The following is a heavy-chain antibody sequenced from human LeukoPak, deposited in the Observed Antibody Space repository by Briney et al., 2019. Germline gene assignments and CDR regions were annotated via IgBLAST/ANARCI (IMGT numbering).Heavy chain of an antibody. CDR1: GFTFNNYW. CDR3: ASQLGDY. V-gene: IGHV3-7*03. D-gene: IGHD1-1*01. J-gene: IGHJ4*02. CDR2: IKQDGSQK. Sequence: GGSLRHSCASSGFTFNNYWRTWVRQAPGKGLEWVANIKQDGSQKYYVDSVKGRFTISRDNAKNSLYLQMNSLRAEDTAVYYCASQLGDYWGQGALVTVSS.